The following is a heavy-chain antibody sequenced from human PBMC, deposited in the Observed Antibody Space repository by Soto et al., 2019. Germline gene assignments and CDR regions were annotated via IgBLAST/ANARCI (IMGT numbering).Heavy chain of an antibody. CDR3: ARRIGCSGGSCYSDPWFDP. CDR2: IYYSGST. V-gene: IGHV4-59*08. J-gene: IGHJ5*02. CDR1: GGSISSYY. D-gene: IGHD2-15*01. Sequence: PSGTLSLTCTVSGGSISSYYWSWIRQPPGKGLEWIGYIYYSGSTNYNPSLKSRVTISVDTSKNQFSLKLSSVTAADTAVYYCARRIGCSGGSCYSDPWFDPWGQGTLVTVS.